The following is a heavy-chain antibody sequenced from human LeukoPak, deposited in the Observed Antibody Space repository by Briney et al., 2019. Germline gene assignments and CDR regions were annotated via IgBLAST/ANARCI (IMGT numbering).Heavy chain of an antibody. J-gene: IGHJ5*02. Sequence: PSETLSLTCAVSGCSISSYYWSWIRQPAGKGLEWIGRIYTSGSTNYNPSLKSRLTMSVDTSKDQFALKLSHVTAADTAVYYCARAQYCSSTSCYLWVFDPWGQGTLVTVSS. CDR2: IYTSGST. V-gene: IGHV4-4*07. CDR3: ARAQYCSSTSCYLWVFDP. CDR1: GCSISSYY. D-gene: IGHD2-2*01.